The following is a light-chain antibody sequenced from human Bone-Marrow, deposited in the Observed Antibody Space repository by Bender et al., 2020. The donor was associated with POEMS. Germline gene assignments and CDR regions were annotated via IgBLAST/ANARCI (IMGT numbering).Light chain of an antibody. Sequence: QSVLTQPPSVSGAPGQRVTISCTGSSSNTGSGYDINWYQHLPGTAPKLLIYGYNNRPSGVSSRFSVSKSGNTASLTISGLQAEDEADYYCSSFGGSGVFGTGTKVTVL. CDR2: GYN. J-gene: IGLJ1*01. CDR3: SSFGGSGV. CDR1: SSNTGSGYD. V-gene: IGLV1-40*01.